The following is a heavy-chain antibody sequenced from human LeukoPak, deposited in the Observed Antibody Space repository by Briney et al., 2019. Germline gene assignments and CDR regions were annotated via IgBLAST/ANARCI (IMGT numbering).Heavy chain of an antibody. CDR2: INPNSGGT. V-gene: IGHV1-2*02. CDR3: ARACILDCSGGSCYSCNGMDV. Sequence: ASVKVSCKASGYTFTGYYMHWVRQAPGQGLEWMGWINPNSGGTNYAQKFQGRVTMTRDTSISTAYMELSRLRSDDTAVYYCARACILDCSGGSCYSCNGMDVWGQGTTVTVSS. CDR1: GYTFTGYY. J-gene: IGHJ6*02. D-gene: IGHD2-15*01.